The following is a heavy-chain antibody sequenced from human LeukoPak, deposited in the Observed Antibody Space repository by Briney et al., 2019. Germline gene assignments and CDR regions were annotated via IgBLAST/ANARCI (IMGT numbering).Heavy chain of an antibody. CDR3: ARASVTTPYYYYGMDV. J-gene: IGHJ6*02. D-gene: IGHD4-11*01. Sequence: VASVKVSCKASGYTFTSYGISWVRQAPGQGLEWMGWISAYNGNTNYAQKLQGRVIMTTDTSTSTAYMELRSLRSDDTAVYYCARASVTTPYYYYGMDVWGQGTTVTVSS. CDR2: ISAYNGNT. V-gene: IGHV1-18*01. CDR1: GYTFTSYG.